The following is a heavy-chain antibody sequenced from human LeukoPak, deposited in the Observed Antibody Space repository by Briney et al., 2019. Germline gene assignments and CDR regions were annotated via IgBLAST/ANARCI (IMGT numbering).Heavy chain of an antibody. CDR3: ARGRGGNYFDY. CDR2: ISSSSGYI. D-gene: IGHD3-10*01. J-gene: IGHJ4*02. Sequence: NPGGSLRLSCSASAFTFSGYTMNWVRQAPGKGLEWVSSISSSSGYIYYADSLKGRFTISRDNAKNSLHLQMNSLRAEDTAVYYCARGRGGNYFDYWGQGTLVTVSS. V-gene: IGHV3-21*01. CDR1: AFTFSGYT.